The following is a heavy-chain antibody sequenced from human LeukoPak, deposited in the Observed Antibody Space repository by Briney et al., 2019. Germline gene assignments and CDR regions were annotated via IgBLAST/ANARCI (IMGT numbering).Heavy chain of an antibody. J-gene: IGHJ4*02. CDR3: ARDANRAPFDY. D-gene: IGHD1-14*01. CDR1: GFTFSSYG. CDR2: IWYDGSNK. V-gene: IGHV3-33*01. Sequence: GGSLRLSCAASGFTFSSYGMHWVRQAPGKGLEWVAVIWYDGSNKYYADSVKGRFTISRDNSKNTLYLQMNSLRAEDTAVYYCARDANRAPFDYGGQGTLVTVSS.